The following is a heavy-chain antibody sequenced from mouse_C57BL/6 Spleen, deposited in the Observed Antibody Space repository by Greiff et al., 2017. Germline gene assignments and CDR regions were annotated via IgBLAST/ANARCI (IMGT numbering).Heavy chain of an antibody. CDR2: IHPNSGST. J-gene: IGHJ2*01. D-gene: IGHD1-1*01. CDR3: ARGPSITTVVAPDY. Sequence: QVQLKQPGAELVKPGASVKLSCKASGYTFTSYWMHWVKQRPGQGLEWIGMIHPNSGSTNYNEKFKSKATLTVDKSSSTAYMQLSSLTSEDSAVYYCARGPSITTVVAPDYWGQGTTLTVSS. CDR1: GYTFTSYW. V-gene: IGHV1-64*01.